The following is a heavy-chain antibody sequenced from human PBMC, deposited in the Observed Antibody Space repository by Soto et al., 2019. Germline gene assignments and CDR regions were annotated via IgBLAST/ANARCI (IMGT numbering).Heavy chain of an antibody. Sequence: LGESGGALVQPGGSLRLSCAVSGFTISHYNVNWVLQTPGKGLEWVSWINSGSTATAYADSVKGRFTSSRDNAKGSLSLHMNSLRVEDTAVYYCVRDLDWAFDYWGQGTLVTVSS. CDR1: GFTISHYN. CDR2: INSGSTAT. D-gene: IGHD3-9*01. J-gene: IGHJ4*02. V-gene: IGHV3-48*03. CDR3: VRDLDWAFDY.